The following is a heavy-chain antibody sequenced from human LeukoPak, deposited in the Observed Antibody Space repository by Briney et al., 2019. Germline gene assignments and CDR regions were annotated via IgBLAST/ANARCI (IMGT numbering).Heavy chain of an antibody. D-gene: IGHD2-2*01. J-gene: IGHJ4*02. CDR2: INWNGGSI. Sequence: GGSLRLSCAVSGFTFDDYGMSWVRQAPGKGLEWVSGINWNGGSIGYADSVKGRFTISRDNVKNSLYLQMNSLRAEDTASCYCARGRSTFDYWGQGTLVTVSS. CDR1: GFTFDDYG. CDR3: ARGRSTFDY. V-gene: IGHV3-20*04.